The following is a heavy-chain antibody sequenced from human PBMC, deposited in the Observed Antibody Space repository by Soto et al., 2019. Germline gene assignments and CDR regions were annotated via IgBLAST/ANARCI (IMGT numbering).Heavy chain of an antibody. CDR1: GGSISSGGYY. CDR2: IYYSGST. J-gene: IGHJ4*02. V-gene: IGHV4-31*03. CDR3: ARGDAYDSIEYFDY. D-gene: IGHD3-3*01. Sequence: PSETLSLTCTVSGGSISSGGYYWSWIRQHPGKGLEWIGYIYYSGSTYYNPSLKSRVTISVDTSKNQFSLKLSSVTAADTAVYYCARGDAYDSIEYFDYWGQGTLVTVSS.